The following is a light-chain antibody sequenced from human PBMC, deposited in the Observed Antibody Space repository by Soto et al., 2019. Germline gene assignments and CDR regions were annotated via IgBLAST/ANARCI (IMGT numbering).Light chain of an antibody. V-gene: IGKV1-5*01. CDR3: QQYETFSGT. Sequence: DSPMTKSRSTLSAYVGDRVTITCRASQSISSWLAWYQQKPGKAPKLLIYDASALPRGVPPRLSGSGSGTKFTLTIASLQPDDFATYYCQQYETFSGTFGPGAKADIK. J-gene: IGKJ1*01. CDR2: DAS. CDR1: QSISSW.